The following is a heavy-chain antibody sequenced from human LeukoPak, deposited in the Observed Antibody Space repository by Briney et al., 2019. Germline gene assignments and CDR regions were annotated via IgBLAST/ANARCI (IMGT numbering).Heavy chain of an antibody. CDR3: ARDQKWIQLWFFDY. CDR1: GFTFSSYW. J-gene: IGHJ4*02. V-gene: IGHV3-7*01. D-gene: IGHD5-18*01. Sequence: GGSLRLSCAASGFTFSSYWMSWVRQAPGKGLEWVANIKQDGSEKYYVDSVKGRFTISGDNAKNSLYLQMNSLRAEDTAVYYCARDQKWIQLWFFDYWGQGTLVTVSS. CDR2: IKQDGSEK.